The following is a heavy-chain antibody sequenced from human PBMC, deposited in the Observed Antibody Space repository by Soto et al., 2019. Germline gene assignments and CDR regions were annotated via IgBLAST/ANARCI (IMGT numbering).Heavy chain of an antibody. CDR2: ISSSSSTI. D-gene: IGHD3-22*01. CDR1: GFTFSTYS. CDR3: ARDHTYYYDSSGYPQYFLH. V-gene: IGHV3-48*01. J-gene: IGHJ1*01. Sequence: PGGSLRLSCAASGFTFSTYSMNWVRQAPGKGLEWVSYISSSSSTIFYTDSVKGRFTVSRDNAKNSLYLQMNSLRAEDTAVYYCARDHTYYYDSSGYPQYFLHWGQGTLVTVSS.